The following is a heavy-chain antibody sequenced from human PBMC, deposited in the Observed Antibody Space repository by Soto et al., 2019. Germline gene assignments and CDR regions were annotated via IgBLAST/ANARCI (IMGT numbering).Heavy chain of an antibody. CDR3: ASSQYYSNYVYFDY. CDR2: IYHSGST. D-gene: IGHD4-4*01. Sequence: PSETVSLTCAVSGGAISSSNWWSWVRQPPEKWLVWVGEIYHSGSTNYNQFLKSRVTISVDKSKDQLSLKLNCVTAADTAVYYCASSQYYSNYVYFDYGGRGALVTVS. CDR1: GGAISSSNW. J-gene: IGHJ4*02. V-gene: IGHV4-4*02.